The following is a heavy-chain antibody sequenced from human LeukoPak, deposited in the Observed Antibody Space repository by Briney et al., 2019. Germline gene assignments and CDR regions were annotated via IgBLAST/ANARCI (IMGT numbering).Heavy chain of an antibody. D-gene: IGHD1-14*01. V-gene: IGHV4-39*07. CDR3: AREARSSITQDY. CDR2: IYYSGST. J-gene: IGHJ4*02. Sequence: SETLSLTCTVSGGSISSSSYYWGWIRQPPGKGLEWTGSIYYSGSTYYNPSLKSRVTISVDTSKNQFSLKLSSVTAADTAVYYCAREARSSITQDYWGQGTLVTVSS. CDR1: GGSISSSSYY.